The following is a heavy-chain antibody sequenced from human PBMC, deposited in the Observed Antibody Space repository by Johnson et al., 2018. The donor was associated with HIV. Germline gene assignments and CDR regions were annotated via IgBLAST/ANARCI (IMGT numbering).Heavy chain of an antibody. J-gene: IGHJ3*02. Sequence: QVQLVESGGGLVKPGGSLRLSCVASGFTFSRYAIHWVRQAPGKGLEYVSGISSNGGSTYYAHSVKGRFIISRDNSKNTLYLQMNSLRAEDTAVYYCAKVLSPRPWGDDAFDIWGQGTMVTVSS. CDR1: GFTFSRYA. CDR3: AKVLSPRPWGDDAFDI. CDR2: ISSNGGST. V-gene: IGHV3-64*04. D-gene: IGHD7-27*01.